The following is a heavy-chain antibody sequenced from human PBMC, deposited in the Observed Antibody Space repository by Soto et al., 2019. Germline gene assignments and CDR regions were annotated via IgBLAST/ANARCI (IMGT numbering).Heavy chain of an antibody. CDR2: ISAYNGNT. Sequence: ASVKVSCKASGYTFTSYGISWVRQAPGQGLEWMGWISAYNGNTNYAQKLQGRVTMTTDTSTSTAYMELRSLRSDDTAVYYCAGAGTTYYYDSSGYYRNWFDPWGQGTLVTVSS. V-gene: IGHV1-18*04. CDR1: GYTFTSYG. J-gene: IGHJ5*02. D-gene: IGHD3-22*01. CDR3: AGAGTTYYYDSSGYYRNWFDP.